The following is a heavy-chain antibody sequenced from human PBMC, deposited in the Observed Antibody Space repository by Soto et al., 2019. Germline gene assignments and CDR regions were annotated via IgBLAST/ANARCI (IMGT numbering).Heavy chain of an antibody. J-gene: IGHJ4*02. Sequence: QVQLVESGGGVVQPGRSLRLSCAASGFTFSSYAMHWVRQAPGKGLEWVAVISYDGSNKYYADSVKGRFTISRDNSKNTLYLQMNSLRAEDTAVYYCASPPRGWLQFGATHSTYFDYWGQGTLVTVSS. D-gene: IGHD5-12*01. CDR2: ISYDGSNK. CDR3: ASPPRGWLQFGATHSTYFDY. V-gene: IGHV3-30-3*01. CDR1: GFTFSSYA.